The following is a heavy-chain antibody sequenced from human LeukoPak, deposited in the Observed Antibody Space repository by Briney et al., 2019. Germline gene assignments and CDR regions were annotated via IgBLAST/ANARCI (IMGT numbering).Heavy chain of an antibody. CDR3: ARDDRSGSYTRWTAEYFQH. J-gene: IGHJ1*01. D-gene: IGHD1-26*01. V-gene: IGHV3-21*06. Sequence: AGGSLRLSCAASGFTFSSYGMNWVRQAPGKGLEWVSSINSSSSYIYYADSVKGRFTISRDNANNSLYLQMNSLRAEDTAVSYCARDDRSGSYTRWTAEYFQHWGQGTLVTVSS. CDR2: INSSSSYI. CDR1: GFTFSSYG.